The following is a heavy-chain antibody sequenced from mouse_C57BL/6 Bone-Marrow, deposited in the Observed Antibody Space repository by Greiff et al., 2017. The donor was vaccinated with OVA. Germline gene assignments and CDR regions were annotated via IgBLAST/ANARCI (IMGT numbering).Heavy chain of an antibody. J-gene: IGHJ1*03. V-gene: IGHV1-69*01. D-gene: IGHD2-3*01. CDR2: IDPSDSYT. Sequence: QVQLKQPGAELVMPGASVKLSCKASGYTFTSYWMHWVKQRPGQGLEWIGEIDPSDSYTNYNQKFKGKSTLTVDKSSSTAYMQLSSLTSEDSAVYYCAREGIVGTTYWYFDVWGTGTTVTVSA. CDR3: AREGIVGTTYWYFDV. CDR1: GYTFTSYW.